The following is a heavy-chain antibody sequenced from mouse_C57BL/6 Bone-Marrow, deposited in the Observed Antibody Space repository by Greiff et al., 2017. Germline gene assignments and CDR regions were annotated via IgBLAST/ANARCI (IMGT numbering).Heavy chain of an antibody. CDR1: GFTFSSYT. Sequence: EVKVVESGGGLVKPGGSLKLSCAASGFTFSSYTMSWVRQTPEKRLEWVATISGGGGNNYYPDSVKGRFTISRDNAKNTLYLQMSSLRSEDTALYYCARHVGPYAMDYWGQGTSVTVSS. CDR2: ISGGGGNN. V-gene: IGHV5-9*01. J-gene: IGHJ4*01. CDR3: ARHVGPYAMDY.